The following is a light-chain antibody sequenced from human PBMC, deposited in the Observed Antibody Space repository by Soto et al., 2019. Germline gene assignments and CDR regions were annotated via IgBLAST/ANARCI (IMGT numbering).Light chain of an antibody. Sequence: QSVLTQPPSASESPGQRVTISCSGSSSNVGSYAVNWYQQLPGTAPTLLIYSNNERLSGVPDRFSGSKSGTSASLAISGLQSEDEADYYCATWDDSLNGYVFGTGTKV. CDR1: SSNVGSYA. J-gene: IGLJ1*01. V-gene: IGLV1-44*01. CDR2: SNN. CDR3: ATWDDSLNGYV.